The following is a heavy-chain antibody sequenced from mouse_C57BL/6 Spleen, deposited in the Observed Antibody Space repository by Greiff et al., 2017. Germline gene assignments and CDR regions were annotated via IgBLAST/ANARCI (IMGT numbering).Heavy chain of an antibody. D-gene: IGHD1-1*01. Sequence: EVQLVESGGGLVKPGGSLKLSCAASGFTFSSYAMSWVRQTPEKRLEWVATISDGGSYTYYPDNVKGRFTISRDNATNTLYLQMSHLKSEDTAMYYCARDLGGSSSWYFDVWGTGTTVTVSS. V-gene: IGHV5-4*01. CDR2: ISDGGSYT. CDR1: GFTFSSYA. CDR3: ARDLGGSSSWYFDV. J-gene: IGHJ1*03.